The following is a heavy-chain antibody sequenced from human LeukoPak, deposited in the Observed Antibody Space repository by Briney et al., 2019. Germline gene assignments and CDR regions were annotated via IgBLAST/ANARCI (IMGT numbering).Heavy chain of an antibody. Sequence: GGSLRLSCAASGFTFSSYSMNWVRQAPGKGLEWVSSISSSSSYIYYADSVKGRFTISRDNAKNSLYLQMNSLRAEDTAVYYCARSTYYYYSSGYYYSFRDYYYYMDVWGKGTTVTVPS. D-gene: IGHD3-22*01. CDR2: ISSSSSYI. CDR3: ARSTYYYYSSGYYYSFRDYYYYMDV. J-gene: IGHJ6*03. CDR1: GFTFSSYS. V-gene: IGHV3-21*01.